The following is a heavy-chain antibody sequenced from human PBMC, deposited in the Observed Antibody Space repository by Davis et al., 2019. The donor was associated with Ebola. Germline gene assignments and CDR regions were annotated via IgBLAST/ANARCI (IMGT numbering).Heavy chain of an antibody. Sequence: GESLKISCAASGFTFSSYGMHWVRQAPGKGLEWVAVISYDGSNKYYADSVKGRFTISRDNSKNTLYLQMNSLRDEDTAVYYCARDIRYGGVFDYWGQGTLVTVSS. V-gene: IGHV3-30*03. D-gene: IGHD4-23*01. CDR2: ISYDGSNK. J-gene: IGHJ4*02. CDR1: GFTFSSYG. CDR3: ARDIRYGGVFDY.